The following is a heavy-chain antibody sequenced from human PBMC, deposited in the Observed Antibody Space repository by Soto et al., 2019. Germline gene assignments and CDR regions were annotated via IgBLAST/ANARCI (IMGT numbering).Heavy chain of an antibody. V-gene: IGHV4-39*01. CDR2: IYYSGST. CDR3: ARHLSTYDYIWGSYRPYYFDY. CDR1: GGSIGSTIYY. D-gene: IGHD3-16*02. J-gene: IGHJ4*02. Sequence: QLQLQESGPGLVKPSETLSLTCTVSGGSIGSTIYYWGWIRQPPGKGLEWIGSIYYSGSTYFNPSLKTRVTITVDTSNSQFSLMLTSVTAADTAVYYCARHLSTYDYIWGSYRPYYFDYWGQGTLVTVSS.